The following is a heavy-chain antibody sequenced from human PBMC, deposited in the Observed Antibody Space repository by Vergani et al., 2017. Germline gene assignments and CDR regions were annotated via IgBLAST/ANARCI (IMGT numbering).Heavy chain of an antibody. J-gene: IGHJ1*01. Sequence: QVQLVESGGGVVQPGRSLRLSCAASGFTFSSYGMHWVRLAPGKGLEWVAVIWYDGSNKYYADSVKGRFTISRDNSKNTLYLQMNSLRAEDTAVYYCARGGGRLRAEYFQHWGQGTLVTVSS. V-gene: IGHV3-33*01. CDR1: GFTFSSYG. D-gene: IGHD6-25*01. CDR3: ARGGGRLRAEYFQH. CDR2: IWYDGSNK.